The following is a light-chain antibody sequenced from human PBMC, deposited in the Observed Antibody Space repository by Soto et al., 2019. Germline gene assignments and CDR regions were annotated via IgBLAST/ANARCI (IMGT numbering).Light chain of an antibody. CDR2: GNT. V-gene: IGLV1-40*01. J-gene: IGLJ1*01. Sequence: QPVLTQPPSVSGAPGQRVTISCTGSSSNIGAGYIVHWYQQLPGTAPKLLIYGNTNRPSGVPDRFSGSKSGTSASLAITGLQAEDEADYYCQSYDSSLSGYVFGAGTKLTVL. CDR3: QSYDSSLSGYV. CDR1: SSNIGAGYI.